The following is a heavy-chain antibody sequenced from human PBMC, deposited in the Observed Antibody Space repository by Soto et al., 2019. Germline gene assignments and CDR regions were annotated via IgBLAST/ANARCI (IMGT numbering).Heavy chain of an antibody. Sequence: QVHLVQSGAEVKKPGSSVKVSCKASGGTFSSDAINWVRQAPGQGLEWMGVIIPSLGTPNYAQKFQGRVTITADETTNAAYMGLSSLTSEDTALYYFAGDSSGYWGINYWGQGTLVTVSS. V-gene: IGHV1-69*01. J-gene: IGHJ4*02. CDR1: GGTFSSDA. CDR3: AGDSSGYWGINY. CDR2: IIPSLGTP. D-gene: IGHD3-22*01.